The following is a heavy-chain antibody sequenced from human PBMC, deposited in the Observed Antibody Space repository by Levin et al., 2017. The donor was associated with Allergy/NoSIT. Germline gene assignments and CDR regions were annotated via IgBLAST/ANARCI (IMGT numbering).Heavy chain of an antibody. D-gene: IGHD2-2*01. CDR1: GFIFDDYA. J-gene: IGHJ4*02. CDR2: ISWNSGSI. CDR3: AKMDCSSINCYPDY. Sequence: SCEASGFIFDDYAMHWVRQAPGKGLEWVSGISWNSGSISYADSVKGRFTISRDNAKNSLSLQMNSLRVEDTALYYCAKMDCSSINCYPDYWGQGTLVTVSS. V-gene: IGHV3-9*01.